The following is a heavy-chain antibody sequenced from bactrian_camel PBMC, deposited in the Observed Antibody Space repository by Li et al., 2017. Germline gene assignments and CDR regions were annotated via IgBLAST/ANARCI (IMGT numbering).Heavy chain of an antibody. D-gene: IGHD6*01. V-gene: IGHV3S53*01. CDR3: AAESLCRLVVAGPAPILYRYKH. J-gene: IGHJ4*01. CDR1: AHFDS. Sequence: VQLVESGGGSAQAGGSMRLSCVAVAHFDSMGWFRQAPGMEREGVAAIDADGSTSYADSVKGRFTISKDDAKNTLYLQMTGLKPEDTAMYSCAAESLCRLVVAGPAPILYRYKHWGQGTQVTVS. CDR2: IDADGST.